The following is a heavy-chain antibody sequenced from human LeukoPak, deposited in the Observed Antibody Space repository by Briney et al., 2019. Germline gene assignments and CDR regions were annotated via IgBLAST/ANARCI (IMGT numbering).Heavy chain of an antibody. J-gene: IGHJ4*02. V-gene: IGHV3-7*01. CDR1: GFTFSSYW. CDR2: IKQDGSEK. Sequence: GWSLRLSCAASGFTFSSYWMSWVRQAPGKGLEWVANIKQDGSEKYYVDSVKGRFTISRDNAKNSLYLQMNSLRAEDTAVYYCAREWGRGYSSYFRFDYWGQGTLVTVSS. D-gene: IGHD3-22*01. CDR3: AREWGRGYSSYFRFDY.